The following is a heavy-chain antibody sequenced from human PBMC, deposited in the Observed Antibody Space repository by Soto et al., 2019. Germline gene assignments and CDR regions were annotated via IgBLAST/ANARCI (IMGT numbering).Heavy chain of an antibody. CDR2: IYYSGST. V-gene: IGHV4-31*03. D-gene: IGHD5-12*01. CDR3: ASMGVIDSGYSFGVGY. CDR1: GGSISSGGYY. Sequence: SETLSLTCTVSGGSISSGGYYWSWIRQHPGKGLEWIGYIYYSGSTYYNPSLKSRVTISVDTSKNQFSLKLSSVTAADTAVYYCASMGVIDSGYSFGVGYWGQGTLVTSPQ. J-gene: IGHJ4*02.